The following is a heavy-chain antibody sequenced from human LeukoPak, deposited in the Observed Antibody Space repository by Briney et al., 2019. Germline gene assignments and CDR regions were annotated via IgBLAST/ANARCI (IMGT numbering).Heavy chain of an antibody. CDR3: AREGSFRGRFFDY. J-gene: IGHJ4*02. V-gene: IGHV1-3*01. CDR1: GYTFTNYA. CDR2: INAGNGNT. D-gene: IGHD3-10*01. Sequence: GASLKVSCKASGYTFTNYAIHWVRQAPGQRLECMGWINAGNGNTEYSQKFQGRVTITRDTSATTAYMELSSLISEDTAVYYCAREGSFRGRFFDYWGQGTLVTVSS.